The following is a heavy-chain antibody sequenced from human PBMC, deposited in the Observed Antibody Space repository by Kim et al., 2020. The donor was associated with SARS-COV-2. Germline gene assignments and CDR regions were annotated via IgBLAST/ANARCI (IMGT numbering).Heavy chain of an antibody. J-gene: IGHJ6*02. V-gene: IGHV5-51*01. CDR3: LRDSSTSCYACYGMDV. D-gene: IGHD2-2*01. CDR1: GYSFTSYW. CDR2: IYPGDSDT. Sequence: GESLKISCKGSGYSFTSYWIGWVRQMPGKGLEWMGIIYPGDSDTRYSPSFQGQVTISADKSISTAYLQWSSLKASDTAMYYCLRDSSTSCYACYGMDVWGQGTTVTVSS.